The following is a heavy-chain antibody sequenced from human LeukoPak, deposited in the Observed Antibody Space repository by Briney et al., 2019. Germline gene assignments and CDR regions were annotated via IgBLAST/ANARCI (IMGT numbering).Heavy chain of an antibody. Sequence: ASVKVSCKASGYTFTGYYMHWVRQAPGQGLEWMGWINPNSGGTNYAQKFQGRVTMTRDTSISTAYMELSRLRFDDTAVYYCARASSSWYQAFDIWGQGTMVTVSS. CDR3: ARASSSWYQAFDI. V-gene: IGHV1-2*02. J-gene: IGHJ3*02. D-gene: IGHD6-13*01. CDR2: INPNSGGT. CDR1: GYTFTGYY.